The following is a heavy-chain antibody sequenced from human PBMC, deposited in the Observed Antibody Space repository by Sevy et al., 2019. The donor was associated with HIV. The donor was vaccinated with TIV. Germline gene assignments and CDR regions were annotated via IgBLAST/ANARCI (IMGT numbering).Heavy chain of an antibody. V-gene: IGHV3-21*01. CDR1: GFTFSTYT. CDR2: ISSSSNYN. Sequence: GGSLRLSCAASGFTFSTYTMNWVRQAPGKGLQWVSSISSSSNYNYYADSVKGRFTISRDNAKNSLCIQMNSLRAEDTAVYYCARPYGSGSWEAFDIWGQGTMVTVSS. CDR3: ARPYGSGSWEAFDI. D-gene: IGHD3-10*01. J-gene: IGHJ3*02.